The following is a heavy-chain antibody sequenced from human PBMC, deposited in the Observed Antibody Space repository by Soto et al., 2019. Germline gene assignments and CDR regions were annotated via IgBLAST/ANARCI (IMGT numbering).Heavy chain of an antibody. Sequence: EVQLVESEGGMVKPGGSLRLSCAASGFTFSTYSMNWVRQAPGKGLEWDSSVGSTSRYISYADSLKGRFTISRDNAQNSLYLQMNSLRAEDTAVYYCARDLQAGAFDIWGQGTMVTVSS. CDR2: VGSTSRYI. CDR3: ARDLQAGAFDI. V-gene: IGHV3-21*01. J-gene: IGHJ3*02. CDR1: GFTFSTYS.